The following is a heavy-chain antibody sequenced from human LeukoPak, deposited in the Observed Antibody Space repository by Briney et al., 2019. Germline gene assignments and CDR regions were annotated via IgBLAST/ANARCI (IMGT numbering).Heavy chain of an antibody. J-gene: IGHJ4*02. Sequence: SETLSLTCTVSGGSISNNHYYWGWIRQPPGKGLEWIGSIYYSGSTYYNPSLKSRVTISADTSKNQFSLKLSSVTAADTAVYYCASPRTTYFGSGSYLPNWGQGTLVTVSS. CDR1: GGSISNNHYY. V-gene: IGHV4-39*01. D-gene: IGHD3-10*01. CDR3: ASPRTTYFGSGSYLPN. CDR2: IYYSGST.